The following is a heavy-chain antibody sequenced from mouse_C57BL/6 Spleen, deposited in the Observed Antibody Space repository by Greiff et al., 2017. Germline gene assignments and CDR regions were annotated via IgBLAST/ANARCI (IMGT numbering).Heavy chain of an antibody. CDR3: ARPYSIGGFDY. Sequence: EVQLQQSGPGLVKPSQSLSLTCSVTGYSITSGYYWNWIRQFPGNKLEWMGYISYDGSNNYNPSLKNRISITRDTSKNQFFLKLNSVTTEDTATYYCARPYSIGGFDYWGQGTTLTVSS. J-gene: IGHJ2*01. V-gene: IGHV3-6*01. CDR1: GYSITSGYY. D-gene: IGHD2-5*01. CDR2: ISYDGSN.